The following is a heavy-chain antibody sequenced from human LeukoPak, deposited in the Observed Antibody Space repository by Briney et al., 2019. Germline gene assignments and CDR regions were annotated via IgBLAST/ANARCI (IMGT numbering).Heavy chain of an antibody. CDR2: ISAYNGNT. J-gene: IGHJ6*03. D-gene: IGHD5-18*01. Sequence: ASVKVSCKASGYTFTSYGISWVRQAPGQGLEWMGWISAYNGNTNYAQKLQGRVTMTTDTSTSTAYMELRRLRSDDTAVYYCARRGDSYGLYYYYYYMDVWGKGTTVTVSS. CDR3: ARRGDSYGLYYYYYYMDV. V-gene: IGHV1-18*01. CDR1: GYTFTSYG.